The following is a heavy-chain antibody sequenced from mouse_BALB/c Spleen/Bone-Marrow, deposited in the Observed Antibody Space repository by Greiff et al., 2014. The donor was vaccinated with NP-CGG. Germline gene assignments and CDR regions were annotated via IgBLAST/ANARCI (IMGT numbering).Heavy chain of an antibody. D-gene: IGHD2-3*01. Sequence: EVQVVESGGGLVKPGGSLKLSCAASGFAFSSYDMSWVRQTPEKRLEWVAYISHGGGTTYYSDTVKGRFTISRDNAKNTLYLQMSILKSEDTAIYYCTRHGGYYPYYYAMDYWGQGTSVTVSS. V-gene: IGHV5-12-1*01. CDR2: ISHGGGTT. CDR1: GFAFSSYD. J-gene: IGHJ4*01. CDR3: TRHGGYYPYYYAMDY.